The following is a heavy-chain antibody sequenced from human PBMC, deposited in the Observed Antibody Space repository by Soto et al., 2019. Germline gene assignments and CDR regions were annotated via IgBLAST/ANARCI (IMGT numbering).Heavy chain of an antibody. CDR3: ARVVRYSSSWYLFDY. CDR1: GYTFTSYG. V-gene: IGHV1-18*01. CDR2: ISAYNGNT. J-gene: IGHJ4*02. D-gene: IGHD6-13*01. Sequence: ASVKVSCKASGYTFTSYGISWVRQAPGQGLEWMGWISAYNGNTNYAQKLQGRVTMTTDTSTSTAYMELRNLRSDDTAVYYCARVVRYSSSWYLFDYWGQGTLVTVSS.